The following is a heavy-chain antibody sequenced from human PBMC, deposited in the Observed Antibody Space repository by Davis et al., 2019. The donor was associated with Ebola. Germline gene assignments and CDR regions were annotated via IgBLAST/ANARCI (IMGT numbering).Heavy chain of an antibody. J-gene: IGHJ4*02. CDR1: GFTFSDYY. CDR2: ISSSGSTI. V-gene: IGHV3-11*01. D-gene: IGHD4-17*01. CDR3: ARGSTVTTKGGFDY. Sequence: GESLKISCAASGFTFSDYYMSWIRQAPGKGLEWVSYISSSGSTIYYADSVKGRFTISRDNAKNSLYLQMNSLRAEDTAVYYCARGSTVTTKGGFDYWGQGTLVTVSS.